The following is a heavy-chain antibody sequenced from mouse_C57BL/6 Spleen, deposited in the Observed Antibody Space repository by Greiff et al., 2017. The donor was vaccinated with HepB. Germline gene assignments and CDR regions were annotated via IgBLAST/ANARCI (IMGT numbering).Heavy chain of an antibody. CDR3: ARHDPRNWDMDYAMDY. J-gene: IGHJ4*01. Sequence: QVHVKQSGAELVKPGASVKLSCKASGYTFTEYTIHWVKQRSGQGLEWIGWFYPGSGSIKYNEKFKDKATLTADKSSSTVYMELSRLTSEDSAVYFCARHDPRNWDMDYAMDYWGQGTSVTVSS. V-gene: IGHV1-62-2*01. CDR1: GYTFTEYT. CDR2: FYPGSGSI. D-gene: IGHD4-1*01.